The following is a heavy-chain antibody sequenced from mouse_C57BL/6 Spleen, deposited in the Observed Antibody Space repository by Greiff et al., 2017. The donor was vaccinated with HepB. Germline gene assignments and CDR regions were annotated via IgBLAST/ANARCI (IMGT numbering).Heavy chain of an antibody. CDR2: IDPETGGT. V-gene: IGHV1-15*01. J-gene: IGHJ2*01. Sequence: VQLQQSGAELVRPGASVTLSCKASGYTFTDYEMHWVKQTPVHGLEWIGAIDPETGGTAYNQKFKGKAILTADKSSSTVYMELRSLTSEDSAVYYGTRRGNHFDYWGQGTTLTVSS. CDR1: GYTFTDYE. CDR3: TRRGNHFDY.